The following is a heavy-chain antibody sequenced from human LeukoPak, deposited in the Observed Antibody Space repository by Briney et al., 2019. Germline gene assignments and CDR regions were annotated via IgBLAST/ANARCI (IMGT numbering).Heavy chain of an antibody. CDR3: AKARGGIAAAGNDY. CDR2: IRYDGSNK. Sequence: GGSLRLSCAASGFTFSSYGMHWVRQAPGKGLEWVAFIRYDGSNKYYADSVKGRFTISRDNSKNTLHLQMNSLRAEDTAVYYCAKARGGIAAAGNDYWGQGTLVTVSS. J-gene: IGHJ4*02. D-gene: IGHD6-13*01. CDR1: GFTFSSYG. V-gene: IGHV3-30*02.